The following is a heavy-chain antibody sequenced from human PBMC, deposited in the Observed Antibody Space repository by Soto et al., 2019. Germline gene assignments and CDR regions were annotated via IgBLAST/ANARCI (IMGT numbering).Heavy chain of an antibody. D-gene: IGHD6-13*01. V-gene: IGHV4-39*01. Sequence: SETLSLTCTVSGGFISSSSYYWGWIRQPPGKGLEWIGSIYYSGSTYYNPSLKSRVTISVDTSKNQFSLKLSSVTAADTAVYYCASHSAALVLPLYYYCYGMDVWGQGTTVTVSS. J-gene: IGHJ6*02. CDR2: IYYSGST. CDR1: GGFISSSSYY. CDR3: ASHSAALVLPLYYYCYGMDV.